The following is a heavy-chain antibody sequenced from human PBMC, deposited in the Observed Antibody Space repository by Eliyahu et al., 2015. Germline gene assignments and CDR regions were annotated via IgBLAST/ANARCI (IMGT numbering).Heavy chain of an antibody. CDR3: ARISVAATPGPGDYYFDY. Sequence: QVQLQQWGAGLLKPSETLSLTCAXYGGSFXGYYXSWIRQPPGKGLEWXGEXNHSGXTNYNPSLKSRVTISVDTSKNQFSLKLSSVTAADTAVYYCARISVAATPGPGDYYFDYWGQGTLVTVSS. D-gene: IGHD2-15*01. J-gene: IGHJ4*02. CDR2: XNHSGXT. CDR1: GGSFXGYY. V-gene: IGHV4-34*01.